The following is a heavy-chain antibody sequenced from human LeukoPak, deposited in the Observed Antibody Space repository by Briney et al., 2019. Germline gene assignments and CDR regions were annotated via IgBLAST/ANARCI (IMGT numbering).Heavy chain of an antibody. CDR3: AKDIVPYGSDTFDI. Sequence: GGSLRLSCAASGFTFSNYAMSWVRQAPGKGLEWVSALSHLGDFTYYADSVKGRFTISRDNAKKSLYLQMNSLRAEDTALYYCAKDIVPYGSDTFDIWGQGTMVTVSS. CDR1: GFTFSNYA. D-gene: IGHD3-16*02. V-gene: IGHV3-23*01. J-gene: IGHJ3*02. CDR2: LSHLGDFT.